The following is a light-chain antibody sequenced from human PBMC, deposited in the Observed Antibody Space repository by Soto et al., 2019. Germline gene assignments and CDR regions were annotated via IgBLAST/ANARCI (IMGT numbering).Light chain of an antibody. CDR1: QSISNY. CDR2: AAS. J-gene: IGKJ1*01. V-gene: IGKV1-39*01. CDR3: QQSYSTPRT. Sequence: DIQMTQSQSSLSASVGDRVTITCRASQSISNYLNWYQQKPGKAPKLLIYAASNLQSGVPARFSGSGSGRDFTLTISSLQPEDFATHYCQQSYSTPRTFGQVTKVDIK.